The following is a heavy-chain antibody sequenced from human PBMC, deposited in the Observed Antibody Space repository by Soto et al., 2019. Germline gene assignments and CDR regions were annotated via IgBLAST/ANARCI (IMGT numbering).Heavy chain of an antibody. V-gene: IGHV4-34*01. Sequence: SETLSLTCAVYGGSFTGYYWSWIRQPPGKGLEWIGEINHSGSTNYNPSLKSRVTISVDTSKNQFSLKLSSVTAADTAVYYCARAQRGYSGYDRDYWGQGTLVTVSS. CDR3: ARAQRGYSGYDRDY. CDR2: INHSGST. D-gene: IGHD5-12*01. CDR1: GGSFTGYY. J-gene: IGHJ4*02.